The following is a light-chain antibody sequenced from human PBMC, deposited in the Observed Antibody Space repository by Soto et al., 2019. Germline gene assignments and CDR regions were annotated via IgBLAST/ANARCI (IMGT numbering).Light chain of an antibody. V-gene: IGKV1-33*01. CDR2: DAS. CDR3: QQYDSLPFS. J-gene: IGKJ3*01. Sequence: DIQMTQSPRSLSASIGDRVTITCQASQDINNYLNWYQQRPGKAPNLLIYDASILERGVPSRFSGSGSGKYFTFTISSLQPEDIATYYCQQYDSLPFSFGPGTKV. CDR1: QDINNY.